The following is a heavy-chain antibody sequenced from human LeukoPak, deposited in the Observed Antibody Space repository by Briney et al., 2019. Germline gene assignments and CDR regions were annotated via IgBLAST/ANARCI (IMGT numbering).Heavy chain of an antibody. CDR1: GFTFSSYG. Sequence: PGGSLRLSCAASGFTFSSYGMHWVRQAPGKGLEWVAFIRYDGSNKYYADSVKGRSTISRDNSKNTLYLQMNSLRAEDTAVYYCAKEGCSSTSCYGDYYYYMDVWGKGTTVTVSS. CDR3: AKEGCSSTSCYGDYYYYMDV. D-gene: IGHD2-2*01. J-gene: IGHJ6*03. CDR2: IRYDGSNK. V-gene: IGHV3-30*02.